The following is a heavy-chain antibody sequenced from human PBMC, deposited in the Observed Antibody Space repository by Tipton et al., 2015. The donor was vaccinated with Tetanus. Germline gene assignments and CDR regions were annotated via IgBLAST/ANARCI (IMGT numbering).Heavy chain of an antibody. Sequence: TLSLTCTVSGGSISSYYWSWIRQPPGKGLEWIGYTHDSGKTNTNPSLQSRVSISVDTSKNQFSLELTSVTSADTAVYYCARTSGYLYSSYWGQGALVTVSS. D-gene: IGHD3-3*01. CDR1: GGSISSYY. CDR2: THDSGKT. V-gene: IGHV4-59*07. CDR3: ARTSGYLYSSY. J-gene: IGHJ1*01.